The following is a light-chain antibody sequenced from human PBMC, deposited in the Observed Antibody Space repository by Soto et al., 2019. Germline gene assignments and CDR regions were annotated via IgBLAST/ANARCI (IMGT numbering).Light chain of an antibody. CDR2: GAS. CDR1: QTVSNNY. V-gene: IGKV3-20*01. Sequence: EVLVTQSPATLSVSPGERATLSCGASQTVSNNYLAWYKQKPGQAPRLLIYGASNRATGIPDRLSGSASGTEFTLTISRLEPEDFAVYYCQQYGSSGTFGQGTQVDIK. J-gene: IGKJ1*01. CDR3: QQYGSSGT.